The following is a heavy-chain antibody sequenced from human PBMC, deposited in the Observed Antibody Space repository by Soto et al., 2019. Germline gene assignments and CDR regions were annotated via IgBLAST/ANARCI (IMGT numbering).Heavy chain of an antibody. D-gene: IGHD3-22*01. Sequence: GGSLRLSCAASGFTFSSYGMHWVRQAPGKGLEWVAVISYDGSNKYYADSVKGRFTISRDNSKNTLYLQMNSLRAEDTAVYYCAKAQDSSGYMSRYGMDVWGQGTTVTVSS. J-gene: IGHJ6*02. CDR2: ISYDGSNK. CDR3: AKAQDSSGYMSRYGMDV. V-gene: IGHV3-30*18. CDR1: GFTFSSYG.